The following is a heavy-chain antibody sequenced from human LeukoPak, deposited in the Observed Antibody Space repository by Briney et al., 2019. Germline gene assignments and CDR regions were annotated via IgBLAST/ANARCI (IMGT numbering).Heavy chain of an antibody. D-gene: IGHD2/OR15-2a*01. V-gene: IGHV1-2*02. CDR2: INPNSGGT. J-gene: IGHJ4*02. CDR1: GYTFTDYY. CDR3: ARAMVVIH. Sequence: ASVKVSCKTSGYTFTDYYMHWVRQAPGQGLEWMGWINPNSGGTNYAQKFQGRVTMTRDTSISTAYMELRSLRSDDTAVYYCARAMVVIHWGQGTLVTVSS.